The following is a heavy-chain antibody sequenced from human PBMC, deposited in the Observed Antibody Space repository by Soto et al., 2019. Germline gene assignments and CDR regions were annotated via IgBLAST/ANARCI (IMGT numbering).Heavy chain of an antibody. CDR1: GLAFDNYA. D-gene: IGHD3-10*01. V-gene: IGHV3-23*01. CDR2: VSTNGRST. J-gene: IGHJ6*02. Sequence: PGGSLRLSCRASGLAFDNYAMNWVRQVPGRGLEWVAGVSTNGRSTYYADSVRGRFTISRDNSKITVYLQMNSLRAEDTAVYYCAKDRAFNYFYGMDVWGQGTTVTVSS. CDR3: AKDRAFNYFYGMDV.